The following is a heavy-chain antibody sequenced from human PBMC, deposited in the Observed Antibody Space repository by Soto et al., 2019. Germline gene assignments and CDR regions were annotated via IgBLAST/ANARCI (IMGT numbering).Heavy chain of an antibody. CDR1: GGTFSSYA. Sequence: QVQLVQSGAEVKKPGSSVKVSCKASGGTFSSYAISWVRQAPGQGLEWMGGIIPIFDTADYAQKFQGRVTITADESTNTACMGLSSLRSEDTAVYYCAGHSSGVPGYYYGRDVWGQGTTVTVSS. CDR2: IIPIFDTA. CDR3: AGHSSGVPGYYYGRDV. J-gene: IGHJ6*02. D-gene: IGHD3-22*01. V-gene: IGHV1-69*12.